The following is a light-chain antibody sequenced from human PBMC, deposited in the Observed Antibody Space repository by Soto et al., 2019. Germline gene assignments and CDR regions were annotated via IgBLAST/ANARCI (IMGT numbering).Light chain of an antibody. V-gene: IGLV2-14*01. J-gene: IGLJ2*01. CDR1: SSDIGDYNY. CDR3: SSYTGGSTVV. CDR2: DVS. Sequence: QSALTQPASVSGSPGQSITISCTRTSSDIGDYNYVSWYQQRPGKAPKLMIYDVSNRPSGVSDRFSGSLSGNTASLTISGLQPEDEADYYCSSYTGGSTVVFGGGTKLTVL.